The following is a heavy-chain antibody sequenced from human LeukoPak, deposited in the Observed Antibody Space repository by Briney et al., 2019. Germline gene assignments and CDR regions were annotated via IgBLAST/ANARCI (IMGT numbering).Heavy chain of an antibody. J-gene: IGHJ5*02. CDR2: TYYRSKWYN. CDR3: AAGYYDWFDP. Sequence: SQTLSLTCAISGDSVSSNSAAWIWIRQSPSRGLEWLGRTYYRSKWYNDYAVSVKSRITINPDTSKNQFSLQLNSVTPEDTAVYYCAAGYYDWFDPWGQGTLVTVSS. D-gene: IGHD3-3*01. V-gene: IGHV6-1*01. CDR1: GDSVSSNSAA.